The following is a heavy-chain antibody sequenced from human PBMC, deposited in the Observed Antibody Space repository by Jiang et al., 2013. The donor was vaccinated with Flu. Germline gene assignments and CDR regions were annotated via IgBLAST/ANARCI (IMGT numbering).Heavy chain of an antibody. D-gene: IGHD3-22*01. Sequence: GAEVKKPGSSVKVSCKASGGTFSSYAISWVRQAPGQGLEWMGGIIPIFGTANYAQKFQGRVTITADESTSTAYMELSSLRSEDTAVYYCARGSLVDDSSGYYYGMDVWGQGTTVTVSS. V-gene: IGHV1-69*01. J-gene: IGHJ6*02. CDR3: ARGSLVDDSSGYYYGMDV. CDR2: IIPIFGTA. CDR1: GGTFSSYA.